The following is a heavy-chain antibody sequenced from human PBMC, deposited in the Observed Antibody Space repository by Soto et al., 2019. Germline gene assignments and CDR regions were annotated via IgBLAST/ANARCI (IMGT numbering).Heavy chain of an antibody. CDR3: ARNRVTTYQFDY. D-gene: IGHD4-17*01. Sequence: EVQLVESGGGLVKPGGSLRLSCAASGFTFSSYSMNWVRQPPGKGLEWVSSISSSSSYIYYADSVKGRFTISRDNSKNSLYLQMNSRRAEDTGVYYCARNRVTTYQFDYWGQGPLVTVSS. V-gene: IGHV3-21*01. CDR1: GFTFSSYS. CDR2: ISSSSSYI. J-gene: IGHJ4*02.